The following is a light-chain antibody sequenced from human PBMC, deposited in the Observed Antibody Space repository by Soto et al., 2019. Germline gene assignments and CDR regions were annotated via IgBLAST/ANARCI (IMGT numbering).Light chain of an antibody. CDR3: QHYFSAPRT. CDR2: GAS. J-gene: IGKJ1*01. CDR1: QGISNY. V-gene: IGKV1-27*01. Sequence: DIPMTQSPSSLSASVGDRVTITCRASQGISNYLAWYQQKPGKVPKLLIYGASTLQSGVPSRFSGRGSATDFTLAINSLQPEDVATYYCQHYFSAPRTFGQGTKVEIK.